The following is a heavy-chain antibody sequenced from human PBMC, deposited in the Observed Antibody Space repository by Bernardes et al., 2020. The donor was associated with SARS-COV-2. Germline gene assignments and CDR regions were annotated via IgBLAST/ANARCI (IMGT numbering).Heavy chain of an antibody. CDR3: ARDLYGGNSNLAY. CDR2: VSTNVGST. J-gene: IGHJ4*02. Sequence: GESLRLSCAASGFAFSDYSMHWVRQAPGKGLEFGSTVSTNVGSTYYADSVKGRFTISRDNSRNTLYLQMGSLRPEDTAFYYCARDLYGGNSNLAYWGQGTLVTVSS. V-gene: IGHV3-64*02. D-gene: IGHD4-17*01. CDR1: GFAFSDYS.